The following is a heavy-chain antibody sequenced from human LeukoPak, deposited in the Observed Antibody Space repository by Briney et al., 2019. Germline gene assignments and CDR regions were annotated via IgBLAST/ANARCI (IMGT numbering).Heavy chain of an antibody. CDR3: ARGKAAAGSLYYYYGMDV. CDR1: GGSFSGYY. CDR2: INHSGST. Sequence: SGTLSLTCAVYGGSFSGYYWSWIRQPPGKGLEWIGEINHSGSTNYNPSLKSRVTISVDTSKNQFSLKLSSVTAADTAVYYCARGKAAAGSLYYYYGMDVWGQGTTVTVSS. D-gene: IGHD6-13*01. J-gene: IGHJ6*02. V-gene: IGHV4-34*01.